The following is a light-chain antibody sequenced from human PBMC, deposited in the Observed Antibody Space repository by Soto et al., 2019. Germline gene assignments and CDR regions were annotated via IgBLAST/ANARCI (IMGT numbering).Light chain of an antibody. J-gene: IGKJ3*01. CDR3: QQSHSSIT. Sequence: DIQMTQSPSSLSASVGDGVTITCRANQSIAAYLNWYQQKPGKAPKLLIYAASSLQSGVPSRFSGRGSGTDFTLTICSLQPEDFATYYCQQSHSSITFGPGTKVDIK. CDR1: QSIAAY. V-gene: IGKV1-39*01. CDR2: AAS.